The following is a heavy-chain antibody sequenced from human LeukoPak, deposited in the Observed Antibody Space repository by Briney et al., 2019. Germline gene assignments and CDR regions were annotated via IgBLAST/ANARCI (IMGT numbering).Heavy chain of an antibody. Sequence: SVKVSCKASGFTFTSPAVQWVRQARGQRLEWIGWIVVGSGNTNYAQKFQERVTITRDTSASTAYMELSSLRSEDTAVYYCARGELGVNYYYYYGMDVWGQGTTVTVSS. D-gene: IGHD3-10*01. CDR1: GFTFTSPA. CDR2: IVVGSGNT. CDR3: ARGELGVNYYYYYGMDV. J-gene: IGHJ6*02. V-gene: IGHV1-58*01.